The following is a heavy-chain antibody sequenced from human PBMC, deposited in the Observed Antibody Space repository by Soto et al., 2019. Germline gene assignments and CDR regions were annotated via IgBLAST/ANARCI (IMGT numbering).Heavy chain of an antibody. CDR1: GFTFSGSP. CDR3: TRHGGLGRFVY. V-gene: IGHV3-73*01. Sequence: PGRPLRLSYAASGFTFSGSPMHWVRQASGKGLEWVGRIRSKANSYATAYAASVKGRFTISRDDSKNTAYLQMHSLKTEDAAVYYCTRHGGLGRFVYWGQGTLVTVSS. CDR2: IRSKANSYAT. J-gene: IGHJ4*02. D-gene: IGHD3-16*01.